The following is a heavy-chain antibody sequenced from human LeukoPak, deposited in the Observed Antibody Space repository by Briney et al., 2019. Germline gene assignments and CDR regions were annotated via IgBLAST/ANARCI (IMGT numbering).Heavy chain of an antibody. CDR3: ARDHYYDSSENWFDP. CDR2: ISAYNGNT. J-gene: IGHJ5*02. D-gene: IGHD3-22*01. CDR1: GYTFTSYG. Sequence: ASVKVSCKASGYTFTSYGISWVRQAPGQGLEWMGWISAYNGNTNYAQKLQGRVTMTTDTSTSTAYMELRSLRSDDTAVYYCARDHYYDSSENWFDPWGQGTLVTVSS. V-gene: IGHV1-18*01.